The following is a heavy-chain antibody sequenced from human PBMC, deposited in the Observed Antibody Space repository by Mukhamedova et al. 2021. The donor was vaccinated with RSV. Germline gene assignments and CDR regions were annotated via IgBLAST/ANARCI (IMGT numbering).Heavy chain of an antibody. CDR2: ISGNGMYI. J-gene: IGHJ4*02. Sequence: MNWVRQVPGKGPEWVSSISGNGMYITYSDSVKGRFTISRDNTKNSLYLQMDSLRVEDTALYYCARDTRPWIRGPSYYFDFWGQGT. D-gene: IGHD5-18*01. V-gene: IGHV3-21*06. CDR3: ARDTRPWIRGPSYYFDF.